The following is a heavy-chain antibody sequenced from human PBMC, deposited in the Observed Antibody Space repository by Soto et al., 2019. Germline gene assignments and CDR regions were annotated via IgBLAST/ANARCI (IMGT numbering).Heavy chain of an antibody. Sequence: PGGSLRLCCAACGFTFSSYAMSWVRQAPGKGLEWVSAISGSGGSTYYADSVKGRFTISRDNSKNTLYLQMNSLRAEDTAVYYCAKDETYYDFWSGYYLANFDYWGQGTLVTVS. V-gene: IGHV3-23*01. D-gene: IGHD3-3*01. CDR1: GFTFSSYA. CDR2: ISGSGGST. J-gene: IGHJ4*02. CDR3: AKDETYYDFWSGYYLANFDY.